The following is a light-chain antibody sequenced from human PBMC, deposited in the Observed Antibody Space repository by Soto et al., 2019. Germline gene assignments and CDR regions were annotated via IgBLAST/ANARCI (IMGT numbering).Light chain of an antibody. J-gene: IGLJ1*01. CDR2: DVT. Sequence: QSVLTQPRSVSGSPGQSVTISCTGTSGDVGAYNYVSWYQQHPGKAPELIIFDVTRRPSGVPDRFSGSKSGNTASLTVSGLQAEDEADYYCCSYAGSYTFVFGTGTKSPS. V-gene: IGLV2-11*01. CDR3: CSYAGSYTFV. CDR1: SGDVGAYNY.